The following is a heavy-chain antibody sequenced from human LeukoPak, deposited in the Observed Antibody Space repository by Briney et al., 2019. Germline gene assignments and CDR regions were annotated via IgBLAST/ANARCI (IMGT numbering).Heavy chain of an antibody. V-gene: IGHV1-24*01. D-gene: IGHD3-10*01. CDR2: FDPEDGET. CDR1: GYTRTELS. J-gene: IGHJ4*02. Sequence: ASVKVSCKVSGYTRTELSMHWVRQAPGKGLEWMGGFDPEDGETIYAQKFQGRVTMTDDTSTDTAYMELSSLRSEDTAVYYRATWYYYGSGSYYKIDYWGQGTLVTVSS. CDR3: ATWYYYGSGSYYKIDY.